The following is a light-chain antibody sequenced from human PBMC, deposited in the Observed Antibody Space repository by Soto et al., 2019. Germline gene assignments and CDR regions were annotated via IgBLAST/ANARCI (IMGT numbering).Light chain of an antibody. CDR1: SSDVGNYNL. CDR2: EGS. CDR3: CSYAGSSTYV. V-gene: IGLV2-23*01. Sequence: QSALTQPASVSGSPGQSITISCTGTSSDVGNYNLVSWYQHHPGKAPKLMIYEGSKRPSGVSNRFSGSKSGNTASLTISGLQAEDEADYYCCSYAGSSTYVFVTGTKVTVL. J-gene: IGLJ1*01.